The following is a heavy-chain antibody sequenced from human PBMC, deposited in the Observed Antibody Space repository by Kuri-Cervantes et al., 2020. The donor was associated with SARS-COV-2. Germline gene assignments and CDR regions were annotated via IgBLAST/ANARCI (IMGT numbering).Heavy chain of an antibody. CDR3: AREGLWFGGRSFDY. Sequence: SETLSLTCTVSGGSINSYYWSWIRQPAGKGLEWIGRIYTSGSTNYNPSLKSRVTMSVDTSKNQFSPKLSSVTAADTAVYYCAREGLWFGGRSFDYWGQGTLVTVSS. CDR2: IYTSGST. D-gene: IGHD3-10*01. J-gene: IGHJ4*02. CDR1: GGSINSYY. V-gene: IGHV4-4*07.